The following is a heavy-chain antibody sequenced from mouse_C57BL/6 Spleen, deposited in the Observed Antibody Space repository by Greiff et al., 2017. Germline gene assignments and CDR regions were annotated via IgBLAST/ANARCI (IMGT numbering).Heavy chain of an antibody. CDR3: TPITTVVDVHYFDY. D-gene: IGHD1-1*01. J-gene: IGHJ2*01. V-gene: IGHV1-15*01. CDR1: GYTFTDYE. CDR2: IDPETGGT. Sequence: VQLQQSGAELVRPGASVTLSCKASGYTFTDYEMHWVKQTPVHGLEWIGAIDPETGGTAYNQKFKGKAILTADKSSSTAYMELRSLTSEDSAVYYCTPITTVVDVHYFDYRGQGTTLTVAS.